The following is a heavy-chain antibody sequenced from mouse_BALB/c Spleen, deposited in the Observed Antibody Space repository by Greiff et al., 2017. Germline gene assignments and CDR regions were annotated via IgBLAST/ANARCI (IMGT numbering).Heavy chain of an antibody. D-gene: IGHD2-1*01. CDR2: IWGDGST. V-gene: IGHV2-6-7*01. CDR3: ARGGFYGNYPFDY. Sequence: VKLVESGPGLVAPSQSLSITCTVSGFSLTGYGVNWVRQPPGKGLEWLGMIWGDGSTDYNSALKSRLSISKDNSKSQVFLKMNSLQTDDTARYYCARGGFYGNYPFDYWGQGTTLTVSS. J-gene: IGHJ2*01. CDR1: GFSLTGYG.